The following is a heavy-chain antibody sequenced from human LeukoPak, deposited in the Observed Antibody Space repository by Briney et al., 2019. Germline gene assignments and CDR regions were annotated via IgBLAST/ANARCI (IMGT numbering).Heavy chain of an antibody. CDR3: ARDYSAAGDY. V-gene: IGHV3-48*03. CDR2: ISSSGDTI. D-gene: IGHD6-13*01. CDR1: GFTFSSYE. J-gene: IGHJ4*02. Sequence: PGGSLRLSCAAFGFTFSSYEMNWVRQAPGKGLEWVSYISSSGDTIYSADSVKGRFTISRDNAKNLLYLQMNSLRAEDTAVYYCARDYSAAGDYWGQGTLVTVSS.